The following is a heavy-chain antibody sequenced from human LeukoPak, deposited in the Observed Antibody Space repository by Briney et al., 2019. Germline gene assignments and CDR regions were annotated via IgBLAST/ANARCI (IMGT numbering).Heavy chain of an antibody. Sequence: SQTLSLTCTVSGVSISSGGYYWSGIGQHPGKGLEWIGYIYYSGSTYYNPSLKSLVTISVNTSKNQYSLKLSSVTAADTAVYYCARGVSNCLDYWGQGTLVTVSS. CDR2: IYYSGST. J-gene: IGHJ4*02. D-gene: IGHD4-11*01. CDR3: ARGVSNCLDY. CDR1: GVSISSGGYY. V-gene: IGHV4-31*01.